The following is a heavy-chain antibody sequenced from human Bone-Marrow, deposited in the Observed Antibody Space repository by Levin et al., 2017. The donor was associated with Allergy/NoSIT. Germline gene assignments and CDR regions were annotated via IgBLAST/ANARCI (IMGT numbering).Heavy chain of an antibody. CDR1: GFTVSSNY. Sequence: AGGSLRLSCAASGFTVSSNYMSWVRQAPGKGLEWVSVIYSGGSTYYADSVKGRFTISRDNSKNTLYLQMNSLRAEDTAVYYCARASDYGDYGDAFDIWGQGTMVTVSS. J-gene: IGHJ3*02. V-gene: IGHV3-53*01. CDR3: ARASDYGDYGDAFDI. CDR2: IYSGGST. D-gene: IGHD4-17*01.